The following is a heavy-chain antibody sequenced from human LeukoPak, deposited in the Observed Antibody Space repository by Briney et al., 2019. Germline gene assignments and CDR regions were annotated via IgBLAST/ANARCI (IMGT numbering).Heavy chain of an antibody. J-gene: IGHJ4*02. CDR2: INPGDSDT. Sequence: AESLMISCRGSGDTFSNSWIAWGRQMAADRVQWLVVINPGDSDTRYSPSFQGQVTMSADKSIATAYLQWSSLKASDSAIYYCARQVGGTYSYYFDYWGQGSLVTVSS. D-gene: IGHD1-26*01. CDR3: ARQVGGTYSYYFDY. V-gene: IGHV5-51*01. CDR1: GDTFSNSW.